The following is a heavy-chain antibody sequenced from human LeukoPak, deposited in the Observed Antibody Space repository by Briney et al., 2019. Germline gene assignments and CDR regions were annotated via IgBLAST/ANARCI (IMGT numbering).Heavy chain of an antibody. Sequence: GGSLRLSCAASGFSFNTYAMHWVRQAPGQGLEWVALIWHDGSHKFYSNSVRGQFTISRDNAKNSLYLQMNSLRAEDTAVYYCARDPSTIAVAGTYVYWGQGTLVTVSS. J-gene: IGHJ4*02. V-gene: IGHV3-33*01. D-gene: IGHD6-19*01. CDR2: IWHDGSHK. CDR1: GFSFNTYA. CDR3: ARDPSTIAVAGTYVY.